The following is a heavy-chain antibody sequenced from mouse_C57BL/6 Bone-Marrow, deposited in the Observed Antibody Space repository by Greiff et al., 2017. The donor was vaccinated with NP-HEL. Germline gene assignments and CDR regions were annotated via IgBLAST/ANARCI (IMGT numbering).Heavy chain of an antibody. CDR2: FYPGSGSI. CDR1: GYTFTEYT. J-gene: IGHJ4*01. CDR3: ARHAIYYGSYGDAMDY. D-gene: IGHD2-1*01. V-gene: IGHV1-62-2*01. Sequence: QVQLKESGAELVKPGASVKLSCKASGYTFTEYTIHWVKQRPGQGLEWIGWFYPGSGSIKYNEKFKDKATLTADKSSSTVYMELSRLTSEASAVYFCARHAIYYGSYGDAMDYWGQGTSVTVSS.